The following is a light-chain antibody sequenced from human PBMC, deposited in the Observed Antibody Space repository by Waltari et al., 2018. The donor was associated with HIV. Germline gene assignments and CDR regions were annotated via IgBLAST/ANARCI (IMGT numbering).Light chain of an antibody. CDR2: RNN. Sequence: QSVLTQPPSASGTPGQRVTISCSGSSSNIGSNYVYWYQQLPGTAPKLLIYRNNPRPLGVPDQLSGSKSGTSAALAISGLRSEDEADYYCAALDDSLSGLVCGGWTKLSVL. CDR3: AALDDSLSGLV. V-gene: IGLV1-47*01. J-gene: IGLJ3*02. CDR1: SSNIGSNY.